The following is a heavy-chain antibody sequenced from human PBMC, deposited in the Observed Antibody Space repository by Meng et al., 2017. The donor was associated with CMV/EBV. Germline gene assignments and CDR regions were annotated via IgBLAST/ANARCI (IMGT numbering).Heavy chain of an antibody. CDR2: ITSSSSYI. V-gene: IGHV3-21*01. CDR1: GCTFSSYS. J-gene: IGHJ6*02. D-gene: IGHD1-26*01. Sequence: GESLKISCAASGCTFSSYSMNWVRQAPGKGLEWVSSITSSSSYIYYADSVKGRFTISRDNAKNSLHLQRNSLRAEDTAVYYCAKERSYYYYYGMDVWGQGTTVTVSS. CDR3: AKERSYYYYYGMDV.